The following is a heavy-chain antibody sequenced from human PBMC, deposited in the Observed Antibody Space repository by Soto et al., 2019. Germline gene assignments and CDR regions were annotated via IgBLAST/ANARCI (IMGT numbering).Heavy chain of an antibody. CDR2: INPNSGGT. D-gene: IGHD5-18*01. Sequence: ASVKVSCKASGYTFTGYYMHWVRQAPGQGLEWMGWINPNSGGTNYAQKFQGRVTMTRDTSISTAYMELSRLRSDVTAVYYCARDLGYSYGCLLFVLDFWGQGTLVTVSS. CDR3: ARDLGYSYGCLLFVLDF. V-gene: IGHV1-2*02. CDR1: GYTFTGYY. J-gene: IGHJ4*02.